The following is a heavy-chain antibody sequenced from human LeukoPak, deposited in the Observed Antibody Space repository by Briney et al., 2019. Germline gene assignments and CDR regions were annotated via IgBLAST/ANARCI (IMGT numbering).Heavy chain of an antibody. D-gene: IGHD3-10*01. V-gene: IGHV1-69*06. Sequence: SVKVSCKASGGTFSSYAISWVRQAPGQGLEWKGGIIPIFGTANYAQKFQGRVTITADKSTSTAYMELSSLRSEDTAVYYCARGSLGDVGELVDYWGQGTLVTVSS. CDR2: IIPIFGTA. CDR3: ARGSLGDVGELVDY. J-gene: IGHJ4*02. CDR1: GGTFSSYA.